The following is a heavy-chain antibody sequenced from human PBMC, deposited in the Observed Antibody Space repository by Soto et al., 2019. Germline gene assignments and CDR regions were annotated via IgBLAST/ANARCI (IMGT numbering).Heavy chain of an antibody. V-gene: IGHV3-7*05. CDR1: GFPFSSHW. CDR2: IKQDGSEK. J-gene: IGHJ4*02. Sequence: EVQLVESGGGLVQPGGSLRLSRAASGFPFSSHWMTWVRQAPGKGLEWVAYIKQDGSEKYYVDSVMGRFTMSRDNTQSSLSLQMNTLRVEDSAVYYCARITSPGYFDSWGQGTLVTVSS. D-gene: IGHD1-20*01. CDR3: ARITSPGYFDS.